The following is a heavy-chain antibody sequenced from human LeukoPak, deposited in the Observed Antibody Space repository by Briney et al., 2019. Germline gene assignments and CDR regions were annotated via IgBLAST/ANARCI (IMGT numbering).Heavy chain of an antibody. CDR2: IYYSGST. D-gene: IGHD3-22*01. J-gene: IGHJ5*02. CDR3: ARGKYYDSSEFDP. V-gene: IGHV4-59*01. Sequence: SETLSLTCTVSGGSISSYYWSWIRQPPGKGLEWIGYIYYSGSTNYNPSLKSRVTISVDTSKNQFSLKLSSMTAADTAVYYCARGKYYDSSEFDPCSQGTLVTVSS. CDR1: GGSISSYY.